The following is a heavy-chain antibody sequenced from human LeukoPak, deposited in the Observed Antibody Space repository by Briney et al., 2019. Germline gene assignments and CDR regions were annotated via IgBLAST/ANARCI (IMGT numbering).Heavy chain of an antibody. V-gene: IGHV4-28*01. Sequence: SETLPLTCAVSGYSISSSNWWGWIRQPPGKGLEWIGYIYYSGSTYYNPSLKSRVTMSVDTSKNQFSLKLSSVTAVDTAVYYCARVGYCSGGSCSGFDYWGQGTLVTVSS. CDR3: ARVGYCSGGSCSGFDY. D-gene: IGHD2-15*01. CDR1: GYSISSSNW. CDR2: IYYSGST. J-gene: IGHJ4*02.